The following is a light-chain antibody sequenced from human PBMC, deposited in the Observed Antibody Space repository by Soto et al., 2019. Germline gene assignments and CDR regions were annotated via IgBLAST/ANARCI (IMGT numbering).Light chain of an antibody. CDR1: QGISTF. CDR3: QQYTSAPFT. V-gene: IGKV1-27*01. J-gene: IGKJ3*01. CDR2: GAS. Sequence: DIQMTQSPCSLSGFVGDTVTITCRATQGISTFLSWYQQRPGKAPKILIYGASTLQSGAPFRISGVGSATHFTLTISSLQPEDVASAYCQQYTSAPFTFGPGTAVDIK.